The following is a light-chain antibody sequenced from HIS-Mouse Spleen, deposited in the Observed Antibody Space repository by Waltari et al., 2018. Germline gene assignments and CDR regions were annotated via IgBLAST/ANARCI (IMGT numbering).Light chain of an antibody. V-gene: IGLV2-8*01. Sequence: QSALTQPPSASGSPGQSVTISCTGTSSDVGGYNYVSWYQQHPGKAPKLMIYEVSIRPPGVPDRFTGSKHGSTASLTVSGLQAEDEADYCCSSYAGSNNFVVFGGGTKLTVL. CDR3: SSYAGSNNFVV. J-gene: IGLJ2*01. CDR1: SSDVGGYNY. CDR2: EVS.